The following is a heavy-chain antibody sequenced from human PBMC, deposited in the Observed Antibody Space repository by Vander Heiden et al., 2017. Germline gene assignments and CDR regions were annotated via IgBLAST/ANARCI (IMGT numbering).Heavy chain of an antibody. J-gene: IGHJ4*02. CDR3: ARAEVRGYSYGLPPRSFGPFDY. V-gene: IGHV1-69*01. D-gene: IGHD5-18*01. CDR2: IIPIFGTA. CDR1: GGTFSSYA. Sequence: QVQLVQSGAEVQKPGSSVKVSCKASGGTFSSYAISWVRQAPGQGLEWMGVIIPIFGTANYAQKFQGRVTITADESTSTAYMELSSLRSEDTAVYYCARAEVRGYSYGLPPRSFGPFDYWGQGTLVTVSS.